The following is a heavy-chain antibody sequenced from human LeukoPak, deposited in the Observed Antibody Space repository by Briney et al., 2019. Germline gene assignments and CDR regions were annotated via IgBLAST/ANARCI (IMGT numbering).Heavy chain of an antibody. CDR3: AKDQGGSYPAEGFDY. Sequence: QPGGSLRLSCAASGFTFSSYGMHWVRQAPGKGLEWVAVIWYDGSSKYYADSVKGRFTISRDNSKNTLYLQMNSLRAEDTAVYYCAKDQGGSYPAEGFDYWGQGTLVTVSS. CDR2: IWYDGSSK. D-gene: IGHD1-26*01. CDR1: GFTFSSYG. V-gene: IGHV3-33*06. J-gene: IGHJ4*02.